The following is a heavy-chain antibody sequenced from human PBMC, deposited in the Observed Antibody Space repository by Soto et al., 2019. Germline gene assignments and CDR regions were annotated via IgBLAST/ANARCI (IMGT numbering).Heavy chain of an antibody. V-gene: IGHV1-69*04. J-gene: IGHJ5*02. D-gene: IGHD3-10*01. CDR1: GGTFSSYT. Sequence: GASVKVSCKASGGTFSSYTISWVRQAPGQGLEWMGRIIPILGIANYAQKFQGRVTITADKSTSTAYMELSSLRSEDTAVYYCARDEQGGFGPKNWFDPWGQGTLVTVSS. CDR2: IIPILGIA. CDR3: ARDEQGGFGPKNWFDP.